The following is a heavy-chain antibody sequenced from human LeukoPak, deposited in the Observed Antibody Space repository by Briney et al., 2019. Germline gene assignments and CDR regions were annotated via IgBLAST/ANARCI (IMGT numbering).Heavy chain of an antibody. CDR2: IYTSGST. V-gene: IGHV4-4*07. CDR1: GGSISSYY. CDR3: ARDSDSSGYYSISFDY. D-gene: IGHD3-22*01. Sequence: SETLSLTCTVSGGSISSYYWIWIRQPAGKGLEWIGRIYTSGSTNYNPSLKSRVTMSVDTSKNQFSLKLSSVTAADTAVYYCARDSDSSGYYSISFDYWGQGTLVTVSS. J-gene: IGHJ4*02.